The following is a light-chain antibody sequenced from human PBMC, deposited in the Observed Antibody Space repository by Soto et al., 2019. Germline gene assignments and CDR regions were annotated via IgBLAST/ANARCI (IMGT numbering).Light chain of an antibody. V-gene: IGKV4-1*01. CDR3: QQYYDNPWT. Sequence: DIVMTQSPDSLAVSLGERATINCKSSQSVLYTSKKKNSLAWYQQKSGQPPKLLIYWASTRESGVPDRFSGSGSETDFTLTISTLQAEDVAIYYCQQYYDNPWTFGQGTKVEIK. J-gene: IGKJ1*01. CDR1: QSVLYTSKKKNS. CDR2: WAS.